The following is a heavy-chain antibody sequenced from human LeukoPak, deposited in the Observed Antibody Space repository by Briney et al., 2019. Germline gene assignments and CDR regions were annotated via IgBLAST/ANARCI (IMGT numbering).Heavy chain of an antibody. Sequence: GGSLRLSCAASGFTFSDYYMSWIRQAPGKGLEWVSYISSSGSAKYYADSVKGRFTISRDNAKNSLYLQMNSLRAEDTAVYYCARDYKRPSEWRRHAFDIWGQGTMVTVSS. CDR1: GFTFSDYY. D-gene: IGHD3-10*01. CDR3: ARDYKRPSEWRRHAFDI. V-gene: IGHV3-11*04. J-gene: IGHJ3*02. CDR2: ISSSGSAK.